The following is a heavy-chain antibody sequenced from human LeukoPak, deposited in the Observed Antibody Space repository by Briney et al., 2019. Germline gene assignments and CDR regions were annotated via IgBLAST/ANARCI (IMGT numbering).Heavy chain of an antibody. Sequence: SVKVSCKASGGTFSSYAISWVRQAPGQGLEWMGGIIPIFGTANYAQKFQGRVTITADKSTSTAYMELSSLRSEDTAVYYCARGNWNDGLADYYYMDVWGKGTTVTVSS. D-gene: IGHD1-20*01. CDR2: IIPIFGTA. J-gene: IGHJ6*03. V-gene: IGHV1-69*06. CDR3: ARGNWNDGLADYYYMDV. CDR1: GGTFSSYA.